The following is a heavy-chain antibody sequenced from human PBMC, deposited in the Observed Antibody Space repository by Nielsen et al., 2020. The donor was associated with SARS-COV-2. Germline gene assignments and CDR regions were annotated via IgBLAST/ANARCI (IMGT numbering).Heavy chain of an antibody. J-gene: IGHJ6*02. D-gene: IGHD3-10*01. CDR2: IYYSGSN. V-gene: IGHV4-39*01. Sequence: SETLSLTCTVSGGSISSSSYYWGWIRPPPGKGLEWIGSIYYSGSNYYNPSLKSRVTISVDTSKNPFSLKLSFVTAADTAVYYCARLATMVRGAQKNYYYYGMDVWGQGTTVTVSS. CDR1: GGSISSSSYY. CDR3: ARLATMVRGAQKNYYYYGMDV.